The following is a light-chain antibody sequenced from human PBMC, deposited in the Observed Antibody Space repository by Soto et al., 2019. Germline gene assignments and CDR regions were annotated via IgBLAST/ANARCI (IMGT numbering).Light chain of an antibody. J-gene: IGKJ1*01. CDR2: GAS. CDR1: QSISSS. CDR3: QQYDKWPPT. V-gene: IGKV3-15*01. Sequence: EIVMTQSPATLSVSPGERATLSCRASQSISSSLAWYQQKPGQAPRLLIYGASTRATGIPVRFSGSGSGTEFTLTISSLQSEDFAVYYCQQYDKWPPTFGQGTKVDIK.